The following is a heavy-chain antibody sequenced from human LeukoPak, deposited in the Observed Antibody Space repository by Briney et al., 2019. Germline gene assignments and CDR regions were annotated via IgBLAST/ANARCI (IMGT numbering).Heavy chain of an antibody. CDR1: GFTLSSYE. CDR2: IDYSGGST. CDR3: AKAAAMVRGVTPNWFDP. J-gene: IGHJ5*02. Sequence: PGGSLRLSCTASGFTLSSYEMSWIRQAPGKGLEWVSSIDYSGGSTHYADSVMGRFTISRDNSKNTLYLQMNSLRAEDTAVYYCAKAAAMVRGVTPNWFDPWGQGTLVTVSS. V-gene: IGHV3-23*01. D-gene: IGHD3-10*01.